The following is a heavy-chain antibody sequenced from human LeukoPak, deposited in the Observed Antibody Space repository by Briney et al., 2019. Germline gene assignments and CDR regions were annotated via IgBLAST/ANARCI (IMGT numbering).Heavy chain of an antibody. J-gene: IGHJ3*02. Sequence: GGSLRLSCAASGFTFDDYAMHWVRQAPGKGLEWVSGISWNSGSIGYADSVKGRFTISRDNAKNSLYLQMNSLRAEDTALYYCAKDWALQDVGAFDIWGQGTMVTVSS. CDR1: GFTFDDYA. CDR3: AKDWALQDVGAFDI. D-gene: IGHD1-1*01. V-gene: IGHV3-9*01. CDR2: ISWNSGSI.